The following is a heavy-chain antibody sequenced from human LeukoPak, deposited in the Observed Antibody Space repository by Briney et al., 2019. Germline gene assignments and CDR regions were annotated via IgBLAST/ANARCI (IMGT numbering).Heavy chain of an antibody. J-gene: IGHJ6*02. CDR2: ISYDGGNK. Sequence: GRSLRLSCAASGFTFSSYAMHWVRQAPGKGLEWVAVISYDGGNKYYADSVKGRFTISRDNSKNTLYLQMNSLRAEDTAVYYCARNLYDYYYYGMDVWGQGTTVTVSS. CDR3: ARNLYDYYYYGMDV. D-gene: IGHD5/OR15-5a*01. CDR1: GFTFSSYA. V-gene: IGHV3-30-3*01.